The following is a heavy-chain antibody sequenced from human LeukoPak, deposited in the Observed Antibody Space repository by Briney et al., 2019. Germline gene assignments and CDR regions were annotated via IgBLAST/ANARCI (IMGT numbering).Heavy chain of an antibody. J-gene: IGHJ4*02. CDR1: GYTFTTYF. CDR2: ISGNDGNA. CDR3: ARDNPHGDDDLDY. D-gene: IGHD1-1*01. V-gene: IGHV1-18*01. Sequence: ASVKVSCKASGYTFTTYFISWVRQAPGQGLEWMGWISGNDGNANYAQNLQGRVTMTTDTSTSTAYMELRSLRSDDTAVYYCARDNPHGDDDLDYWGQGTLVTVSS.